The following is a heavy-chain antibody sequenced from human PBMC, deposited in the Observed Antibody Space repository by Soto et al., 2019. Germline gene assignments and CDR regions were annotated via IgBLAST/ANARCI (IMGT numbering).Heavy chain of an antibody. CDR1: GGSISSSSYY. CDR2: IYYSGST. V-gene: IGHV4-39*01. Sequence: PSETLSLTCTVSGGSISSSSYYWGWIRQPPGKGLEWIGSIYYSGSTYYNPSLKSRVTISVDTSKNQFSLKLSSVTAADTAVYYCARQAFGEWESRCYFDYWGKGTLVAVSS. D-gene: IGHD1-26*01. CDR3: ARQAFGEWESRCYFDY. J-gene: IGHJ4*02.